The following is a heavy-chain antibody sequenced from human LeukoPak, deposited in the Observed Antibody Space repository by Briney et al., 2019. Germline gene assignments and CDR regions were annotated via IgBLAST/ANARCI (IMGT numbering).Heavy chain of an antibody. V-gene: IGHV1-18*01. CDR1: RYTFTSYG. CDR3: ARHSEGCIAAAGTYFDY. J-gene: IGHJ4*02. Sequence: ASVKVSCKASRYTFTSYGIRTVRQAPGQGLEWMGWISAYNGNTNYAQKLQGRVTMTTDTSTSTDYMELRSLRSDDTAVYYCARHSEGCIAAAGTYFDYWGQGTLVTVSS. CDR2: ISAYNGNT. D-gene: IGHD6-13*01.